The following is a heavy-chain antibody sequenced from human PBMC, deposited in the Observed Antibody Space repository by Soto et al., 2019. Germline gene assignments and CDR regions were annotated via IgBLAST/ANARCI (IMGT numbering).Heavy chain of an antibody. D-gene: IGHD4-4*01. CDR2: IKEDGSEK. CDR3: TRGGGRDSNEHF. J-gene: IGHJ4*02. Sequence: EVQLVESGGTLVQPGGSLRLSCVASGFEFRSYWMSWVRQAPGKGLEWLANIKEDGSEKYYVDSVEGRFTISRDNARNSVYLQMNSLRAEDTAIYYCTRGGGRDSNEHFWGQGTLVIVSS. V-gene: IGHV3-7*01. CDR1: GFEFRSYW.